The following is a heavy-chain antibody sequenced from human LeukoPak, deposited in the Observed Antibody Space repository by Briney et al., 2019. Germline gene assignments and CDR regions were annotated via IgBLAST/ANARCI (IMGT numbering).Heavy chain of an antibody. J-gene: IGHJ4*02. CDR2: INHSGNT. Sequence: PSETLSLTCAVYGGSFSGYYWSWIRQPPGKGLEWIGEINHSGNTNYNPSLKSRVTISVDTSKNQFSLKLGSVTAADTAVYYCARLRRSRGDYWGQGTLVTVSS. V-gene: IGHV4-34*01. CDR3: ARLRRSRGDY. D-gene: IGHD3-3*01. CDR1: GGSFSGYY.